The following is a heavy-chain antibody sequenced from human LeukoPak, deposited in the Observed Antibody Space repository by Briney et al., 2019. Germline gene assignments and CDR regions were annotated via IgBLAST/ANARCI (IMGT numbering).Heavy chain of an antibody. CDR3: AREYYDSSDY. D-gene: IGHD3-22*01. CDR1: GFTFSDYY. Sequence: GGSLRLSCAASGFTFSDYYMSWIRQAPVKGLEWVSYISSSGSTIYYADSVKGRFTISRDNSKNTLYLQMNSLRAEDTAVYYCAREYYDSSDYWGQGTLVTVSS. J-gene: IGHJ4*02. CDR2: ISSSGSTI. V-gene: IGHV3-11*04.